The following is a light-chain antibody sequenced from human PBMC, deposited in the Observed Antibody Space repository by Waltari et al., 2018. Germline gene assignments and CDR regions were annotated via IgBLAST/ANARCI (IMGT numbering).Light chain of an antibody. Sequence: EIVLTQSPGTLSLSPGERATLSCRASQSVRSNYLAWYQQKPGQAPRRVIEGASTRATGIPARFSGSGSGTEFTLSISSLQSEDFAVYYCQHYSNWPLTFGGGTKVEIK. V-gene: IGKV3-15*01. CDR2: GAS. CDR3: QHYSNWPLT. J-gene: IGKJ4*01. CDR1: QSVRSN.